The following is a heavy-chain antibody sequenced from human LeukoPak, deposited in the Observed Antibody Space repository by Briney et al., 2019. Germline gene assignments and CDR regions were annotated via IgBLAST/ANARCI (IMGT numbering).Heavy chain of an antibody. J-gene: IGHJ5*02. CDR2: IKQDGSEK. Sequence: PGGSLRLSCAASGFTFSSYWMSWVRQAPGKGLEWVANIKQDGSEKYYVDSVKGRFTISRDNAKNSLYLQMNSLRAEDTAVYYCARGPPITITRGLRFRLDPWGQGVLVTVSS. D-gene: IGHD3-10*01. CDR1: GFTFSSYW. CDR3: ARGPPITITRGLRFRLDP. V-gene: IGHV3-7*01.